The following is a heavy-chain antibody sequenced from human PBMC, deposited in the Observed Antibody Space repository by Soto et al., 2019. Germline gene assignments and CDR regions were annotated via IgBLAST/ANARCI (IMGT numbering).Heavy chain of an antibody. V-gene: IGHV4-34*01. CDR2: INDSGNI. CDR1: GGSFSGYQ. D-gene: IGHD3-10*01. CDR3: ASGLILWFGELSRRGGYYYYMDG. J-gene: IGHJ6*03. Sequence: QVQLQQWGAGLLKPSETLSLTCAVYGGSFSGYQWTWIRQTPGKGLEWIGEINDSGNINYNPSLKSRVTILGDTAKKQISLKLSSVTAADTAVYYCASGLILWFGELSRRGGYYYYMDGWGKGTTVTVSS.